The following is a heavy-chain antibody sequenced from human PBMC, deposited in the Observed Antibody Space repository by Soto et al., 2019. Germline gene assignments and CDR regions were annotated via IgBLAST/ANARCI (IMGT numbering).Heavy chain of an antibody. CDR2: IYYSGNA. D-gene: IGHD6-19*01. J-gene: IGHJ4*02. Sequence: SETLSLTCTVSGESIKSSSHHWGWIRQPPGERLEWIGNIYYSGNAYYNPSLKSRATISVDTSKSQFSLNLKSVTVADTAVYFCARRSVHSEAPFDEWGQGTLVTVSS. CDR1: GESIKSSSHH. CDR3: ARRSVHSEAPFDE. V-gene: IGHV4-39*01.